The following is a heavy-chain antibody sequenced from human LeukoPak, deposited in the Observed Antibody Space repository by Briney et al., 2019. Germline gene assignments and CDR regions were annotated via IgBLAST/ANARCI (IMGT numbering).Heavy chain of an antibody. V-gene: IGHV4-34*01. CDR1: GGSFSDYY. CDR3: ARGRIFMVRGVIKNYFDY. J-gene: IGHJ4*02. D-gene: IGHD3-10*01. CDR2: INHSGST. Sequence: SETLSLTCGVYGGSFSDYYWSWIRQPPGKGLEWIGEINHSGSTNYNPSLKSRVTILVDTSKNQFSLKLSSVTAADTAVYYCARGRIFMVRGVIKNYFDYWGQGTLVTVSS.